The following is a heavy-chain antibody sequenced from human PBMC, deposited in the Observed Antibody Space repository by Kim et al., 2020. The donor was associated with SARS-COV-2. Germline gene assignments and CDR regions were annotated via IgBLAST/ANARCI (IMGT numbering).Heavy chain of an antibody. CDR3: ARGGNSSSRRAFDY. D-gene: IGHD6-13*01. CDR2: IYSDGSTT. V-gene: IGHV3-74*01. CDR1: GFTFSSYW. J-gene: IGHJ4*02. Sequence: GGSLRLSCAASGFTFSSYWMHWVRQVPGKGLVWVSRIYSDGSTTNYADSVKGRFTISRDNAKNTLYLEMNSLRAEDTAVYYCARGGNSSSRRAFDYWGQGPLVTVSS.